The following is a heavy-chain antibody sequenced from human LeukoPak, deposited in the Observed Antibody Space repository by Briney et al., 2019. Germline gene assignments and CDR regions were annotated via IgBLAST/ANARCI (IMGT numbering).Heavy chain of an antibody. CDR2: IWHSGSNK. D-gene: IGHD5-18*01. CDR1: GFTFRKYG. J-gene: IGHJ4*02. V-gene: IGHV3-33*01. Sequence: GGSLRLSCEASGFTFRKYGMHWVRQAPGKGLEWMAVIWHSGSNKNHADSVKGRFTISRDNSKNTLYLQMNSLRVEDTAVYYCARVRYNSGYIFDYWGQGTLVTVSS. CDR3: ARVRYNSGYIFDY.